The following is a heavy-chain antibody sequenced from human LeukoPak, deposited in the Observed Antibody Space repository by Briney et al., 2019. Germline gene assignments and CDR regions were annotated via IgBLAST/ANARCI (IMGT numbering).Heavy chain of an antibody. CDR1: GFTLSSYA. CDR2: ISGSGGST. V-gene: IGHV3-23*01. J-gene: IGHJ4*02. Sequence: QPGGSLRLSCAASGFTLSSYAMHWVRQAPGKGLEWVSAISGSGGSTYYADSVKGRFTISRDNSKNTLYLQMNSLRAEDTAVYYCAKGGDGYKGYYFDYWGQGTLVTVSS. D-gene: IGHD5-24*01. CDR3: AKGGDGYKGYYFDY.